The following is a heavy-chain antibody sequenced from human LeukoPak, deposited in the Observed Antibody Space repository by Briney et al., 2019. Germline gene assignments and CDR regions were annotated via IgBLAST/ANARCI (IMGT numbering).Heavy chain of an antibody. Sequence: GGSLRLSCAASGFTFGSYAMHWVRQAPGKGLEWVAVISYDGSNKYYADSVKGRFTISRDNSKNTLYLQMNSLRAEDTAVYYCARGLAPSTNFDYWGQGTLVTVSS. CDR2: ISYDGSNK. CDR1: GFTFGSYA. V-gene: IGHV3-30*04. J-gene: IGHJ4*02. D-gene: IGHD2-2*01. CDR3: ARGLAPSTNFDY.